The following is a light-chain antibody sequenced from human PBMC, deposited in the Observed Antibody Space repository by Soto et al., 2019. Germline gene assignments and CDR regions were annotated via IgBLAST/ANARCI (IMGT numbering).Light chain of an antibody. CDR2: EVT. J-gene: IGLJ7*01. CDR1: SSDVGGYNY. V-gene: IGLV2-14*01. Sequence: QSVLTQPASVSGSPGQSITISCTGTSSDVGGYNYVSWYQQHPGKAPKLIIFEVTNRPSGISSRFSGSKSGNTASLTISGLQPEDEADYHCSSYTSTNEVVFGGGTQLTVL. CDR3: SSYTSTNEVV.